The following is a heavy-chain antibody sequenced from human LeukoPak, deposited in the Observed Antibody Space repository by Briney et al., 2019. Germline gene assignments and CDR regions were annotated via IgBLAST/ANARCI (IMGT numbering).Heavy chain of an antibody. CDR3: ARDEEYGDYVFDN. CDR1: GFTFSKYA. J-gene: IGHJ4*02. D-gene: IGHD4-17*01. Sequence: PGGSLRLSCAASGFTFSKYAMNWVSQAPGKGLEWVSGISDSGGRTTYTDSVKGRFTISRDNSKNMVYLQMNSLRAEDTAVYYCARDEEYGDYVFDNWGQGTQVTVSS. CDR2: ISDSGGRT. V-gene: IGHV3-23*01.